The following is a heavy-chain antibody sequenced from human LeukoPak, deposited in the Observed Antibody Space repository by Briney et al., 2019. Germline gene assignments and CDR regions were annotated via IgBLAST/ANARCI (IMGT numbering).Heavy chain of an antibody. CDR3: ARDHPAARGYYYYYVDV. V-gene: IGHV3-21*04. J-gene: IGHJ6*03. CDR1: GYSFSTYT. CDR2: ISSASNYI. D-gene: IGHD6-6*01. Sequence: GGSLRLSCAASGYSFSTYTMNWVRQAPGKGLEWVSSISSASNYIYYADSMKGRFTISRDNAKNSLYLQMNSLRAEDTALYYCARDHPAARGYYYYYVDVWGKGTTVTVSS.